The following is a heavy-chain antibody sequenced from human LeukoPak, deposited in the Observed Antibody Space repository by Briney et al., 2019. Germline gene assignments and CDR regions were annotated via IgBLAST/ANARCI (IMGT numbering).Heavy chain of an antibody. CDR1: RFTFSSYS. CDR2: ISSSSSYI. Sequence: PGGSLRLSCAASRFTFSSYSMNWVRQAPGKGLEWVSSISSSSSYIYYADSVKGRFTISRDNSKNTLYLQMSSLRAEDTAVYYCAKDSRGYQDFFDYWGQGTLVTVSS. CDR3: AKDSRGYQDFFDY. J-gene: IGHJ4*02. D-gene: IGHD3-22*01. V-gene: IGHV3-21*04.